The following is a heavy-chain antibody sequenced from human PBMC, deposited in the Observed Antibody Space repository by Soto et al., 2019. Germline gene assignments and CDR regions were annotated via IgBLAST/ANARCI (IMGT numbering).Heavy chain of an antibody. V-gene: IGHV4-61*01. J-gene: IGHJ4*02. CDR1: GGSVTSGSYY. Sequence: PSETLSLTCSVSGGSVTSGSYYWSWIRQPPGKGLEWIGYIYSSGGTSYNPSLKSRVTISVDTSKNQFSLKLTSVTAADTAVYYCARDGDGYNNWGQGTLVTVSS. CDR3: ARDGDGYNN. D-gene: IGHD5-12*01. CDR2: IYSSGGT.